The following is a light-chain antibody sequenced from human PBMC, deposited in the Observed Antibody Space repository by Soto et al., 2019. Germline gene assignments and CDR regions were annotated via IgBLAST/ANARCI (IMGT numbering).Light chain of an antibody. CDR3: QQDKSWPPIT. CDR2: RAS. CDR1: QSVSSNY. V-gene: IGKV3-20*01. J-gene: IGKJ5*01. Sequence: EIVLTQSPGTLSLSPGERATLSCRASQSVSSNYLGWYQQKPGQAPRLLIYRASIRATGISDRFSGSGSGTDFPXTMTRLNSPDYAVYCCQQDKSWPPITFGQGT.